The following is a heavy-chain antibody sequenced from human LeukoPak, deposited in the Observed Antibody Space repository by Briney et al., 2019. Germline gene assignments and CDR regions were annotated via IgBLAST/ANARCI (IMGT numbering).Heavy chain of an antibody. CDR2: INKDGSET. CDR1: AFTFSDYW. V-gene: IGHV3-7*01. J-gene: IGHJ4*02. D-gene: IGHD3-10*01. CDR3: ARGYYYGSGSYYGY. Sequence: GGSLRLSCAASAFTFSDYWMTWVRQAPGKGLERVANINKDGSETYYVDSVKGRFTISRDNAKNSLYLQMNSLRAEDTAVYYCARGYYYGSGSYYGYWGQGTLVTVSS.